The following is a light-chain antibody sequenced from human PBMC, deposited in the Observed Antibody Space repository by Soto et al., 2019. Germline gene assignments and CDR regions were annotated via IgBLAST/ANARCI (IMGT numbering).Light chain of an antibody. Sequence: EVVLTQSPVTLSLSPGERATLSCRASQTVSRNLAWYQQRPGQAPRLLIYDASNRATGIPARFSGSGSGTDFTLTISSLEPEDFAVYYCQQRSNWPPLTSFGQGTRLEIK. CDR1: QTVSRN. CDR2: DAS. V-gene: IGKV3-11*01. CDR3: QQRSNWPPLTS. J-gene: IGKJ5*01.